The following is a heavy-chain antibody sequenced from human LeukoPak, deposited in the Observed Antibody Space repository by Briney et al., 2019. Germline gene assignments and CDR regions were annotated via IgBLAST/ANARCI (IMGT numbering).Heavy chain of an antibody. CDR2: ISAYNGNT. Sequence: ASVKVSCKASGYTFTSYGISWVRQAPGQGLEWMGWISAYNGNTNYAQKLQGRVTMTTDTSTSTAYMELRSLRSDDTAVYYYARGDSSGWYRTAFDYWGQGTLVTVSS. J-gene: IGHJ4*02. D-gene: IGHD6-19*01. CDR1: GYTFTSYG. CDR3: ARGDSSGWYRTAFDY. V-gene: IGHV1-18*01.